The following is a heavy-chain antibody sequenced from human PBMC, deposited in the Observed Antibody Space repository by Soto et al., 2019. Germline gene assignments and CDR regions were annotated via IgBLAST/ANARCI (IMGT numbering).Heavy chain of an antibody. CDR1: GFTFSSYA. Sequence: PGGSLRLSCAASGFTFSSYAMHWVRQAPGKGLEWVAVISYDGSNKYYADSVKGRFTISRDNSKNTLYLQMNSLRAEDTAVYYCVRDRGGMITKPRGLFDCWGQGTLVTVSS. CDR2: ISYDGSNK. J-gene: IGHJ4*02. V-gene: IGHV3-30-3*01. CDR3: VRDRGGMITKPRGLFDC. D-gene: IGHD3-16*01.